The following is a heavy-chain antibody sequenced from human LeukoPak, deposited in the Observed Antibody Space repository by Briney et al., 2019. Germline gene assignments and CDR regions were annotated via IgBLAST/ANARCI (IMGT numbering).Heavy chain of an antibody. CDR3: ARAVGSFDWLPLFDY. Sequence: SETLSLTCTVSGYSIRSGFYWGWIRQPPGKGLEWIGNIYHSGITYYTPSLKSRVTISVDTSKNQFYLNLSSVTAADTAVYFCARAVGSFDWLPLFDYWGQGTLVTVSS. D-gene: IGHD3-9*01. J-gene: IGHJ4*02. V-gene: IGHV4-38-2*02. CDR2: IYHSGIT. CDR1: GYSIRSGFY.